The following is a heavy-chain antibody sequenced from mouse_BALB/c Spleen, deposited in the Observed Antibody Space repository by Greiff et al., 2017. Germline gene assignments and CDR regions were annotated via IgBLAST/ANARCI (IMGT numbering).Heavy chain of an antibody. Sequence: EVKLVESGGGLVQPGGSRKLSCAASGFTFSSFGMHWVRQAPEKGLEWVAYISSGSSTIYYADTVKGRFTISRDNPKNTLFLQMTSLRSEDTAMYYCARGGDYGSSPWFAYWGQGTLVTVSA. CDR3: ARGGDYGSSPWFAY. D-gene: IGHD1-1*01. V-gene: IGHV5-17*02. CDR1: GFTFSSFG. CDR2: ISSGSSTI. J-gene: IGHJ3*01.